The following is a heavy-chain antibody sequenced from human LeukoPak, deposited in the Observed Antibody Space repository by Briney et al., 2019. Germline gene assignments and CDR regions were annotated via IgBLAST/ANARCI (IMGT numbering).Heavy chain of an antibody. CDR3: AKDRIGAAAGNDFGY. D-gene: IGHD6-13*01. V-gene: IGHV3-23*01. Sequence: PGGSLRLSCAASGFTFSSYAMSWVRQAPGKGLEWVSAISGSGGSTYYADSVKGRFAISRDNSKNTLYLQMNSLRAEDTAVYYCAKDRIGAAAGNDFGYWGQGTLVTVSS. CDR2: ISGSGGST. CDR1: GFTFSSYA. J-gene: IGHJ4*02.